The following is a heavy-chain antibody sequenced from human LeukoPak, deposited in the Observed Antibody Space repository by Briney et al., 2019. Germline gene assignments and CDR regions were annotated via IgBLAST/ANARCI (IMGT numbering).Heavy chain of an antibody. CDR2: ISYDGSNK. Sequence: GGSLRLSGAASGFTFSSYAMHWVRQAPGKGLEWVAVISYDGSNKYYADSVKGRFTISRDNSKNTLYLQMNSLRAEDTAVYYCARDHGLYSSGWYSGGDYWGQGTLVTVSS. CDR3: ARDHGLYSSGWYSGGDY. CDR1: GFTFSSYA. J-gene: IGHJ4*02. V-gene: IGHV3-30-3*01. D-gene: IGHD6-19*01.